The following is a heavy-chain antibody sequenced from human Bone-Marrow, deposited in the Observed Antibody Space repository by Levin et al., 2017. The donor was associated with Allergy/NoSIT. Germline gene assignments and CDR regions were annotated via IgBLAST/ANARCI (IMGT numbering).Heavy chain of an antibody. CDR1: GFTFSSYA. V-gene: IGHV3-23*01. J-gene: IGHJ4*02. CDR3: AKAHYDYVWGSYPGWGY. Sequence: GGSLRLSCAASGFTFSSYAMSWVRQAPGKGLEWVSAISGSGGSTYYADSVKGRFTISRDNSKNTLYLQMNSLRAEDTAVYYCAKAHYDYVWGSYPGWGYWGQGTLVTVSS. D-gene: IGHD3-16*02. CDR2: ISGSGGST.